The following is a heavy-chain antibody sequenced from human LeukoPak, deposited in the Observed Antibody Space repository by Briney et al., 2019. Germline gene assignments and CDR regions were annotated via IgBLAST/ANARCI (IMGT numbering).Heavy chain of an antibody. CDR3: ARETSQKGAHYMDV. CDR2: INPNSGGT. J-gene: IGHJ6*03. D-gene: IGHD3-16*01. CDR1: GYTFTGYY. V-gene: IGHV1-2*02. Sequence: ASVKVSCKASGYTFTGYYMHWGRQAPGQGLEWMGWINPNSGGTNYAQKFQGRVTMTRDTSISTAYMELSRLRSDDTAVYYCARETSQKGAHYMDVWGKGTTVTISS.